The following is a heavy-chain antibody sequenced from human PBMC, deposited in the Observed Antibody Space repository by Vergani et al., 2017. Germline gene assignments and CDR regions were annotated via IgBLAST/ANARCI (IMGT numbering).Heavy chain of an antibody. Sequence: EVKLVESGGGLVRPGGSLRLSCAGNGFIFDSNGMSWVRQVPGKGVEWVSGINCNGDNTGYADSVKGRFTISRDNAKTSLYLPLNSLRVEDTALYYCARETSSGFYDYFDYWGQGTLVTVSS. D-gene: IGHD6-19*01. CDR3: ARETSSGFYDYFDY. CDR2: INCNGDNT. V-gene: IGHV3-20*04. J-gene: IGHJ4*02. CDR1: GFIFDSNG.